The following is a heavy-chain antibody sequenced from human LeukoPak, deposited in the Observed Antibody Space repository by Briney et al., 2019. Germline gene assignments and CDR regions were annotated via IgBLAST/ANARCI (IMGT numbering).Heavy chain of an antibody. CDR3: ATKVVVVKGDYYMDV. Sequence: ASVKVSCKASGYTFTGYYMHWVRQAPGQGLEWMGWINPNSGDTNYAQKFQGRVTMARDTSISTAYMDLSRLRSDDTAVYYCATKVVVVKGDYYMDVWGKGTTVTVSS. J-gene: IGHJ6*03. V-gene: IGHV1-2*02. D-gene: IGHD3-22*01. CDR1: GYTFTGYY. CDR2: INPNSGDT.